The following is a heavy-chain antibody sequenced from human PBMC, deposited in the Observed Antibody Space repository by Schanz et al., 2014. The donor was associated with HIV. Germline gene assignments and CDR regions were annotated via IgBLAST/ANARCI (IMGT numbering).Heavy chain of an antibody. Sequence: QMQLVESGGGVVRPGRSLKLSCAASGFSFDNYGMHWVRQAPGKGLEWVAVISYDGRNKYFADSVKGRFTISRDNSKNTLYLQIKSLRTEDTAVYYCAKDRNWYDSKYRGKGNYYYFYGMDFWGQGTTVTVSS. D-gene: IGHD3-22*01. CDR3: AKDRNWYDSKYRGKGNYYYFYGMDF. CDR1: GFSFDNYG. J-gene: IGHJ6*02. V-gene: IGHV3-30*18. CDR2: ISYDGRNK.